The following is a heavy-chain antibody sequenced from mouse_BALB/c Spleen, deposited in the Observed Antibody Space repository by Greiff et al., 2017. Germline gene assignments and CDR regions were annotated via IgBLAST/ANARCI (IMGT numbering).Heavy chain of an antibody. V-gene: IGHV2-6-5*01. D-gene: IGHD1-1*01. CDR3: AKHHYYGSRTGYYAMDY. CDR1: GFSLTDYG. Sequence: VQLQESGPGLVAPSQSLSITCTVSGFSLTDYGVSWIRQPPGKGLEWLGVIWGGGSTYYNSALKSRLSISKDNSKSQVFLKMNSLQTDDTAMYYCAKHHYYGSRTGYYAMDYWGQGTSVTVSS. J-gene: IGHJ4*01. CDR2: IWGGGST.